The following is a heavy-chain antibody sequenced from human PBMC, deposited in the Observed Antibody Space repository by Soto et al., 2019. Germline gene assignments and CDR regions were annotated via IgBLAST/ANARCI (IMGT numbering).Heavy chain of an antibody. Sequence: ASVKVSCKASGYSFTDYHIHWVRQAPGQGLEFLGRINPKSGGTSTAQKFQGWVTMTTDTSISTASMELTRLTSDDTAIYYCARGDSTDCSNGVCSFFYNHDMDVWGQGTTVT. V-gene: IGHV1-2*04. CDR2: INPKSGGT. J-gene: IGHJ6*02. CDR1: GYSFTDYH. CDR3: ARGDSTDCSNGVCSFFYNHDMDV. D-gene: IGHD2-8*01.